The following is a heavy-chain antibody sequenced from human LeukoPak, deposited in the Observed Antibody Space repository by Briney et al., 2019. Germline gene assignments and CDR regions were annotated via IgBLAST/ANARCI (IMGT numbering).Heavy chain of an antibody. V-gene: IGHV3-66*02. D-gene: IGHD3-22*01. CDR2: IYSGGSI. J-gene: IGHJ4*02. Sequence: GGSLRLSCAAHGFTVSSNYMSWVRQAPGKGLEWVSVIYSGGSIYYSDSVKGRFTISRDNSKNMLYLQMSSLRPEDTAVYYCARGSAYSHWGQGTLVTVSS. CDR3: ARGSAYSH. CDR1: GFTVSSNY.